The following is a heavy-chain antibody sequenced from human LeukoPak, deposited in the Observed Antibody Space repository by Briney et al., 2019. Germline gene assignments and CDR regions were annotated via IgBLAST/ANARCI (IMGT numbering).Heavy chain of an antibody. J-gene: IGHJ6*03. V-gene: IGHV3-21*01. CDR2: ISSSSSYI. CDR1: GFTFSSYS. CDR3: ARDSIVVVPAAMFRYYYYYMDV. Sequence: PGGSLRLSCAASGFTFSSYSMNWVRQAPGKGLEWVSSISSSSSYIYYADSVKGRFTISRDNAKNSLYLQMNSLRAEDTAVYYCARDSIVVVPAAMFRYYYYYMDVWGKGTTVTVSS. D-gene: IGHD2-2*01.